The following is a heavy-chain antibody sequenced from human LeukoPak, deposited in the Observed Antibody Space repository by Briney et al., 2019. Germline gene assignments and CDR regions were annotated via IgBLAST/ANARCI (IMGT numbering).Heavy chain of an antibody. CDR3: ARWGHFDTSGYFVVDY. CDR1: DGSISGYY. Sequence: PSETLSLTCTISDGSISGYYWNWIRQSPGKGLEWIGHIHYSGSTHYNPSLQSRVSISIDTSKNHFSLNLRSVTAVDTAVYYCARWGHFDTSGYFVVDYWGPGTLVTVSS. D-gene: IGHD3-22*01. V-gene: IGHV4-59*01. CDR2: IHYSGST. J-gene: IGHJ4*02.